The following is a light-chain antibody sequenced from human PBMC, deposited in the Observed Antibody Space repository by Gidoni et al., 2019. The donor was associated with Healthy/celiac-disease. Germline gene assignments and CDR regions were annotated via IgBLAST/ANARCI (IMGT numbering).Light chain of an antibody. Sequence: DIQMTQSPSSLAAPGGDRVTCRASQSSSSYLIWYQQKPGKAPKLLIYAASSLQSGVPSRFSGSGSGTDFTLTISSLQPEDFATYYCHQSYNTPQTFXPXTKVXIK. CDR1: QSSSSY. J-gene: IGKJ1*01. CDR2: AAS. V-gene: IGKV1-39*01. CDR3: HQSYNTPQT.